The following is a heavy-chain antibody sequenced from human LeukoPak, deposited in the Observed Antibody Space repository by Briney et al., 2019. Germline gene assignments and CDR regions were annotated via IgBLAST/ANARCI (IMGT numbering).Heavy chain of an antibody. CDR3: ARVVPSDYSMDV. J-gene: IGHJ6*03. CDR2: ISGSGSTI. CDR1: GFTFSSYE. V-gene: IGHV3-48*03. D-gene: IGHD3-10*02. Sequence: GGSLRPSCAASGFTFSSYEMNWVRQAPGKGLEWVSHISGSGSTIYYAGSVKGRFTISRDNAKNSLYLQMNSLRAEDTAVYYCARVVPSDYSMDVWGRGTTVTVSS.